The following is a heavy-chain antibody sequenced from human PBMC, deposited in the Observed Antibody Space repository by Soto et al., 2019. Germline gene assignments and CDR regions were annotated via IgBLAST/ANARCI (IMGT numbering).Heavy chain of an antibody. CDR3: ARDFDIFTCIYFQR. CDR2: ISSSSRYI. Sequence: PGGSLRLSCAASGFTFSSYSMNWVRQAPGKGLEWVSSISSSSRYIYYPDSVKGRFTISRDDAKNSLYLQMSSLRAEDTAVYYCARDFDIFTCIYFQRWGRCPLVTVST. CDR1: GFTFSSYS. J-gene: IGHJ1*01. D-gene: IGHD3-9*01. V-gene: IGHV3-21*01.